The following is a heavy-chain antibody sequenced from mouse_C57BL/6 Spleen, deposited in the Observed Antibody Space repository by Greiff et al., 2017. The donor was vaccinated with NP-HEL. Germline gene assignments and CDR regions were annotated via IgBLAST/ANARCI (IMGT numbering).Heavy chain of an antibody. CDR2: ISGGGGNT. Sequence: EVKLMESGGGLVKPGGSLKLSCAASGFTFSSYTMSWVRQTPEKRLEWVATISGGGGNTYYPDSVKGRFTISRDNAKNTLYLQMSSLRSEDTALYYCARPYDGYSAWFAYWGQGTLVTVSA. V-gene: IGHV5-9*01. D-gene: IGHD2-3*01. CDR3: ARPYDGYSAWFAY. CDR1: GFTFSSYT. J-gene: IGHJ3*01.